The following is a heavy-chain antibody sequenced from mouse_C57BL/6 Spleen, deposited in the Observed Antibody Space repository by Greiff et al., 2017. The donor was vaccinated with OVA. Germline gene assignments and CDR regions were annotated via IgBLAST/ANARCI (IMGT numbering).Heavy chain of an antibody. V-gene: IGHV1-69*01. CDR2: IDPSDSYT. J-gene: IGHJ4*01. CDR1: GYTFTSYW. Sequence: QVQLHQPGAELVMPGASVKLSCKASGYTFTSYWMHWVKQRPGQGLEWIGEIDPSDSYTNYNQKFKGKSTLTVDKSSSTAYMQLSSLTSEDSAVYYCARSSSYAMDYWGQGTSVTVSS. CDR3: ARSSSYAMDY.